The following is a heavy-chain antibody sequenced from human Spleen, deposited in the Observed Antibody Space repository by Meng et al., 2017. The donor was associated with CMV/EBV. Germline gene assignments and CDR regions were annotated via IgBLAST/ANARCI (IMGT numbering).Heavy chain of an antibody. J-gene: IGHJ6*02. CDR3: ARNPWYQTPYYYYYYGMDV. CDR2: INWNGGST. D-gene: IGHD2-2*01. Sequence: GESLKISCAASGFTFDDYGMSWVRQAPGKGLEWVSGINWNGGSTSYADSVKGRFTISRDNAKNTLYLQMNSLRAEDTAVYYCARNPWYQTPYYYYYYGMDVWGQGTTVTVSS. V-gene: IGHV3-20*04. CDR1: GFTFDDYG.